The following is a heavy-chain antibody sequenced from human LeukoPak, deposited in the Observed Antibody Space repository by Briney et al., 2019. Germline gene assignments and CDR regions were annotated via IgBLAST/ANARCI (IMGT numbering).Heavy chain of an antibody. Sequence: GGSLRLSCAASGFTFSSYGMSWVRQAPGKGLEWVSAISGSGGSTYYADSVKGRFTISRDNSKNTLYLQTNSLRAGDAAVYYCAKAPVTTCSGAYCYPFDYWSQGTLVTVSS. CDR1: GFTFSSYG. CDR3: AKAPVTTCSGAYCYPFDY. CDR2: ISGSGGST. J-gene: IGHJ4*02. V-gene: IGHV3-23*01. D-gene: IGHD2-15*01.